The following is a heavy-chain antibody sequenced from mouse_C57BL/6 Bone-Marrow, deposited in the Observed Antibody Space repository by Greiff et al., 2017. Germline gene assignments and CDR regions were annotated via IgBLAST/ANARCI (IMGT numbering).Heavy chain of an antibody. D-gene: IGHD6-1*01. Sequence: QVQLQQSGAELVRPGTSVKMSCKASGYTFTNYWIGWAKQRPGHGLEWIGDIYPGGGYTNYNEKFKGKDTLTADKSSSTAYMQFSSLTSEDSAIDYGARSRLWDWYFDVWGTGTTVTVSS. CDR1: GYTFTNYW. CDR2: IYPGGGYT. J-gene: IGHJ1*03. CDR3: ARSRLWDWYFDV. V-gene: IGHV1-63*01.